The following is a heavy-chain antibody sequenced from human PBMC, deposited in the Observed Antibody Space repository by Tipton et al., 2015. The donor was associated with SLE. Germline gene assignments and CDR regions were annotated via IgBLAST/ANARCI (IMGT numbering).Heavy chain of an antibody. J-gene: IGHJ4*02. D-gene: IGHD3-16*01. Sequence: GLVKPSETLSLTCAVYGGSFSGYYWSWIRQPPGKGLEWIGEINHSGSTNYNPSLKSRVTISVDTSKNQFSLKLSSVTAADTAVYYCARGLVGGGGFDYWGQGTLVTVSA. CDR1: GGSFSGYY. CDR3: ARGLVGGGGFDY. CDR2: INHSGST. V-gene: IGHV4-34*01.